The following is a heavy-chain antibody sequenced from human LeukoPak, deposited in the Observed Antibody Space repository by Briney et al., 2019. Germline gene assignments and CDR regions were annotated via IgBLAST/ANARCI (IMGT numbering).Heavy chain of an antibody. CDR1: GFTFSSYA. V-gene: IGHV3-23*01. CDR3: ASYDFWSGSAYEYFQH. Sequence: GSLRLSCAASGFTFSSYAMSWVRQALGKGLELVSAICGSGGSTYYADSVKGRFTISRDNSKNTLYLQMNSLRAEDTAVYYCASYDFWSGSAYEYFQHWGQGTLVTVSS. D-gene: IGHD3-3*01. CDR2: ICGSGGST. J-gene: IGHJ1*01.